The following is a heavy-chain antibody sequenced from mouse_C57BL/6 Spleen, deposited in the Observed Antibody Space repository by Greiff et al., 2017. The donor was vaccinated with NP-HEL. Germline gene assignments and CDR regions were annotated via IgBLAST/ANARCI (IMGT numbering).Heavy chain of an antibody. V-gene: IGHV2-4*01. CDR2: IWSGGST. CDR3: AKNGYSRDYYAMDY. CDR1: GFSLTSYG. D-gene: IGHD2-2*01. Sequence: QVQLQQSGPGLVQPSQSLSITCTVSGFSLTSYGVHWVRQPPGKGLEWLGVIWSGGSTDYNAAFISRLSISKDNSKSQVFFKMNSLQADDTAIYYCAKNGYSRDYYAMDYWGQGTSVTVSS. J-gene: IGHJ4*01.